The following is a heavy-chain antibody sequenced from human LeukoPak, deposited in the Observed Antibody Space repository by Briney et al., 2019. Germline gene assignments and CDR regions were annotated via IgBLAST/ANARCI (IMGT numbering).Heavy chain of an antibody. CDR1: GGSFSGYY. J-gene: IGHJ4*02. CDR3: SRIGIVATKGLDY. V-gene: IGHV4-34*01. CDR2: INHSGST. D-gene: IGHD5-12*01. Sequence: SETLSLTCAVYGGSFSGYYWSWIRQPPGKGLEWIGEINHSGSTNYNPSLKSRVTISVDTSKNQFSLKLSSVTAADTAVYYCSRIGIVATKGLDYWGQGTLVTVSS.